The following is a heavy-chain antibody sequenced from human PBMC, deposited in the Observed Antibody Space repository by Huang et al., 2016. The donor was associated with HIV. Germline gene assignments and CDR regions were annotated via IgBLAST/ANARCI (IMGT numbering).Heavy chain of an antibody. CDR1: GYIFKKDG. V-gene: IGHV1-18*01. D-gene: IGHD1-1*01. CDR2: ISAYNGNT. CDR3: ARDHWYPLQNWFDL. Sequence: QVELVQSGAEVKRTGASVRVSCKAAGYIFKKDGINWVRQSPGKGLELMGWISAYNGNTNYAEKFQRRVTRTRDTSATTADREWRDVTSADTAVYYCARDHWYPLQNWFDLWGQGTLVTVSS. J-gene: IGHJ5*01.